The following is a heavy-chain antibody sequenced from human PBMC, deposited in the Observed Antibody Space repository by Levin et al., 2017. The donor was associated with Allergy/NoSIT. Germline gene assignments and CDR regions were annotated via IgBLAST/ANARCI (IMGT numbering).Heavy chain of an antibody. J-gene: IGHJ6*02. D-gene: IGHD3-3*01. CDR1: GGTFSSYA. CDR2: IIPIFGTA. V-gene: IGHV1-69*01. Sequence: KISCQASGGTFSSYAISWVRQAPGQGLEWMGGIIPIFGTANYAQKFQGRVTITADESTSTAYMELSSLRSEDTAVYYCASTIFGVVTLTSHYYYYGMDVWGQGTTVTVSS. CDR3: ASTIFGVVTLTSHYYYYGMDV.